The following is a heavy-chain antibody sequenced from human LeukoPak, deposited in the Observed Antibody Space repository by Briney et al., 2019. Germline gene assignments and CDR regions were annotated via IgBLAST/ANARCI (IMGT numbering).Heavy chain of an antibody. V-gene: IGHV3-23*01. CDR1: GFTFNIYA. D-gene: IGHD3-3*02. J-gene: IGHJ2*01. Sequence: PGGSLRLSCAASGFTFNIYAMNWVRQAPGKGLEWVSTISGSGGSTYYADSVKGRFTISRDNSKNTLYLQMNSLRAEDTAVYYCARDSTGYWYFDLWGRGTLVSVSS. CDR2: ISGSGGST. CDR3: ARDSTGYWYFDL.